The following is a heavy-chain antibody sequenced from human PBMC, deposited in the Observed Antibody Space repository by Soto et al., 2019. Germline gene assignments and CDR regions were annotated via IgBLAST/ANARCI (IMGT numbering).Heavy chain of an antibody. V-gene: IGHV1-46*03. CDR2: INPSGGST. CDR1: GGTFSSYT. J-gene: IGHJ4*02. D-gene: IGHD6-19*01. Sequence: ASVKVSCKASGGTFSSYTISWVRQAPGQGLEWMGIINPSGGSTSYAQRFQGRVTMTTDTSTSTVYMELSSLRSEDTAVYYCARVGGSHHFDYWGQGTLVTVSS. CDR3: ARVGGSHHFDY.